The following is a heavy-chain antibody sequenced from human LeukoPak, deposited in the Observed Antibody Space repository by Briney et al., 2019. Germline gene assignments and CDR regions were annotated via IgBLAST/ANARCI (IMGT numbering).Heavy chain of an antibody. D-gene: IGHD3-10*01. CDR3: ARSSGSLRDFDY. J-gene: IGHJ4*02. CDR1: GGSISSYY. CDR2: IYYSGST. Sequence: SETLSLTCTVSGGSISSYYGSWIRQPPGKGLEWIGYIYYSGSTNYNPSLKSRVTISVDTSKNQFSLKLSSVTAADTAVYNCARSSGSLRDFDYWGQGTLVTVSS. V-gene: IGHV4-59*08.